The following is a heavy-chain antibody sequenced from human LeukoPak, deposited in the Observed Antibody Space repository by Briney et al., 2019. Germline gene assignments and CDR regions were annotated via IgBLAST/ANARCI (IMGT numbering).Heavy chain of an antibody. J-gene: IGHJ4*02. Sequence: PSQTLSLTCTVSGGSISSGSYYWSWIRQPAGKGLEWIGRIYTSGSTNYNPSLKSRVTISVDTSKNQFSLKLSSVTAADTAVYYRARGVEVTSYYFDYWGQGTLVTVSS. CDR1: GGSISSGSYY. D-gene: IGHD2-15*01. CDR2: IYTSGST. CDR3: ARGVEVTSYYFDY. V-gene: IGHV4-61*02.